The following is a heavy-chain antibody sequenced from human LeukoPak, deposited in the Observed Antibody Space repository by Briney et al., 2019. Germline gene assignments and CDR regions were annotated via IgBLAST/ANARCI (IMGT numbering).Heavy chain of an antibody. CDR1: GFTFSSYS. Sequence: GGSLRLSCAASGFTFSSYSMNWVRQAPGKGLEWVSSISSSSSYIYYADSVKGRFTISRDNAKNSLYLQMNSLRAEDTAVYYCARGGGGSYPLDYYYMDVWGKGTTVTVSS. J-gene: IGHJ6*03. V-gene: IGHV3-21*01. CDR2: ISSSSSYI. D-gene: IGHD1-26*01. CDR3: ARGGGGSYPLDYYYMDV.